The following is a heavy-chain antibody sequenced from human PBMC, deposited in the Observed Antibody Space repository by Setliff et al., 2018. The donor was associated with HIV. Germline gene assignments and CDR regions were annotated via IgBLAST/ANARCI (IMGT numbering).Heavy chain of an antibody. Sequence: GGSLRLSCAASGFIFSSYAMSWVRQAPGKGLEWVSAISGSGANKYYGDSVKGWFTISRDNSKNTLSLQMDILRAEDTAIYYCVRGVFDYWGQGVLVTVSS. V-gene: IGHV3-23*01. CDR1: GFIFSSYA. J-gene: IGHJ4*02. CDR2: ISGSGANK. CDR3: VRGVFDY.